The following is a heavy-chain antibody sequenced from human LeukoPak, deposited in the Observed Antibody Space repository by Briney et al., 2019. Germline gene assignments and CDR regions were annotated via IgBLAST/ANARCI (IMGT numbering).Heavy chain of an antibody. CDR2: ISSTSSSI. CDR3: ARDSAWDAFDI. Sequence: PGGSLRLSCAASGFTFSSYSMNWVRQAPGTGLEWVSSISSTSSSITYADSVKGRFTISRDNANNSMYLQMDSLRAEDTAVYYCARDSAWDAFDIWGQGTMVTVSS. J-gene: IGHJ3*02. CDR1: GFTFSSYS. V-gene: IGHV3-21*01.